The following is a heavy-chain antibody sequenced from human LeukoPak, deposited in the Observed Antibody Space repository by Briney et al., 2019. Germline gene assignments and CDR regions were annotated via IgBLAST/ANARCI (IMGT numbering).Heavy chain of an antibody. D-gene: IGHD3-3*01. CDR2: MSGNGDST. V-gene: IGHV3-64*01. CDR3: VREVYDGNWFDP. J-gene: IGHJ5*02. Sequence: GGSLRLSCAASGFTFSSYAMSWVRQAPGKGLEYVAAMSGNGDSTYYANSVKGRFTISRDNSKNTLYLHMGSLRPEDMAVYYCVREVYDGNWFDPWGQGTLVTVSS. CDR1: GFTFSSYA.